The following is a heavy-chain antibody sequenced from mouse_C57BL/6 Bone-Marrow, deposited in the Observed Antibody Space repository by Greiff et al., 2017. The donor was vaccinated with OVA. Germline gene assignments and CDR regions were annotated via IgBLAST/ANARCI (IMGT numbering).Heavy chain of an antibody. V-gene: IGHV1-52*01. J-gene: IGHJ4*01. CDR2: IDPADSDT. Sequence: QVQLQQSGAELVRPGSSVKLSCKASGYTFTSYWMHWVKQRPVQGLEWIGNIDPADSDTHYNQKFKDKATLTVDKSSSTAYMQLSSLTSEDSAVYYCAREGLYAMDYWGQGTSVTVSS. CDR3: AREGLYAMDY. CDR1: GYTFTSYW.